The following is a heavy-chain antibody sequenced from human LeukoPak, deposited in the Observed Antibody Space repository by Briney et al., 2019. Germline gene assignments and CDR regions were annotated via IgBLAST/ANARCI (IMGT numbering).Heavy chain of an antibody. V-gene: IGHV3-23*01. Sequence: PGGSLRLSCAASGFTFSSYAMSWVRQAPGKGLEWVSGISGTGGSTYYTDSVKGRFTISRDNSRNTLYLQMNSLRAEDTAVYYCAEMMGRTTVITIDYWGQGTLVTVSS. J-gene: IGHJ4*02. CDR3: AEMMGRTTVITIDY. D-gene: IGHD4-17*01. CDR2: ISGTGGST. CDR1: GFTFSSYA.